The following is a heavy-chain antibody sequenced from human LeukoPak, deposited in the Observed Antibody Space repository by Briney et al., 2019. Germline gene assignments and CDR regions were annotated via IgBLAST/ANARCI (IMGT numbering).Heavy chain of an antibody. D-gene: IGHD6-19*01. CDR3: AVGNSSGWYFSDNWFDP. J-gene: IGHJ5*02. V-gene: IGHV5-51*01. CDR1: GSPFTSYW. CDR2: IYPGDSDT. Sequence: GGPLQISCKGSGSPFTSYWIGGVRRLPGKGLEWMGIIYPGDSDTRYTPSFQGQVTISADKSISTAYLQWSSLTASHTAMYYCAVGNSSGWYFSDNWFDPWGQGSLVTVSS.